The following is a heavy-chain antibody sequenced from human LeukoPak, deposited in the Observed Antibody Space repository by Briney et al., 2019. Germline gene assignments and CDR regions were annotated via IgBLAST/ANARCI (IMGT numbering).Heavy chain of an antibody. CDR3: ASWGGDFDWLYFDY. CDR2: IIPIFGTA. D-gene: IGHD3-9*01. Sequence: VASVTVSCKASRGTFSIYAISWVRQAPGQGLEWMGGIIPIFGTANYTQKFQGRVTITADESTSTAYMELSSLRSEDTAVYYCASWGGDFDWLYFDYWGQGTLVTVSS. CDR1: RGTFSIYA. J-gene: IGHJ4*02. V-gene: IGHV1-69*13.